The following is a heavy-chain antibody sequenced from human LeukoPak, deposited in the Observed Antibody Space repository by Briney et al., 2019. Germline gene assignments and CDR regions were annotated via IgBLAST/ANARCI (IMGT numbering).Heavy chain of an antibody. D-gene: IGHD3-3*01. V-gene: IGHV4-34*01. Sequence: SETLSLTCAVYGGSFSGYYWSWIRQPPGEGLEWIGEINHSGSTNYNPSLKSRVTISVDTSKNQFSLKLSSVTAADTAVYYCAGGNRDIYDFWSGYYKTKPNWFDPWGQGTLVTVSS. CDR2: INHSGST. CDR1: GGSFSGYY. J-gene: IGHJ5*02. CDR3: AGGNRDIYDFWSGYYKTKPNWFDP.